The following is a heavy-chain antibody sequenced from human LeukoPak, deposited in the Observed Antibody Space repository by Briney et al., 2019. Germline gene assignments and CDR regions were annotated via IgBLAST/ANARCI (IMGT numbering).Heavy chain of an antibody. D-gene: IGHD1-1*01. CDR3: AREKGPTGNYYFDY. J-gene: IGHJ4*02. CDR2: INPNSGGT. CDR1: GYTFTGYY. V-gene: IGHV1-2*02. Sequence: ASVKVSCKASGYTFTGYYMHWVRQAPGQGLEWMGWINPNSGGTNYAQKLQGRVTMTTDTSTSTAYMELRSLRSDDTAVYYCAREKGPTGNYYFDYWGQGTLVTVSS.